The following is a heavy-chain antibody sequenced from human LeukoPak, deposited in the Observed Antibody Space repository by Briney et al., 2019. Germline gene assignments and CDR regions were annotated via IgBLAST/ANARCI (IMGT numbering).Heavy chain of an antibody. CDR1: EYTFTGYY. J-gene: IGHJ4*02. CDR2: INSNSGVT. V-gene: IGHV1-2*02. CDR3: ARVDWGSGVMDY. Sequence: ASVKVSCKASEYTFTGYYMFWVRQAPGQGLEWMGWINSNSGVTKYSQKFQGRVTVTRDTSISTAYMELSRLKSDDTAVYYCARVDWGSGVMDYWGQGTLVTVSS. D-gene: IGHD3-16*01.